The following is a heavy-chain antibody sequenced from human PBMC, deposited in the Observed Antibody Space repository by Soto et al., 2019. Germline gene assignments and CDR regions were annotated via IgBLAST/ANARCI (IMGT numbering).Heavy chain of an antibody. CDR3: ARLGGFYQSLDS. D-gene: IGHD3-22*01. Sequence: SETLSLTCTVSGGSISSYYWSWIRQPPGKGLEWIGYIYYTGTATYNPSIKSRVTISVDSSKNQFSLNLTSVSAADTAVYYCARLGGFYQSLDSWGQGTLVTVS. V-gene: IGHV4-59*08. CDR1: GGSISSYY. J-gene: IGHJ5*01. CDR2: IYYTGTA.